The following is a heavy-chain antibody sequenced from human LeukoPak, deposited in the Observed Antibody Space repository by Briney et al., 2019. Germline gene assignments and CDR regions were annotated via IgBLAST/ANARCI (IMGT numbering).Heavy chain of an antibody. CDR1: GFTFSTYS. CDR3: ARDRQGDY. J-gene: IGHJ4*02. Sequence: PGGSLRLSCAASGFTFSTYSMNWVRQAPGKGLEWVANMNQDGSEKYYVDSVKGRFTISRDNAKNSLYLQMNSRGGEDTAVYYCARDRQGDYWGQGTLVTVSS. CDR2: MNQDGSEK. V-gene: IGHV3-7*01.